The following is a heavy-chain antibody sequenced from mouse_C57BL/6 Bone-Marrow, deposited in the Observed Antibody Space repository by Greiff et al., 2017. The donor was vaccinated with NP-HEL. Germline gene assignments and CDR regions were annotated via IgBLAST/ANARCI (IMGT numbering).Heavy chain of an antibody. CDR2: ISNLADRI. Sequence: EVKLVESGGGLVQPGGSLKLSCAASGFTFSDYGMAWVRQAPRKGPAWVAFISNLADRIYYADTVTGRLTISRENAKNTLYLEMSSLRSEDTAMYYCARRTAQMHYYAMDYWGQGTSVTVSS. CDR3: ARRTAQMHYYAMDY. D-gene: IGHD3-2*02. CDR1: GFTFSDYG. J-gene: IGHJ4*01. V-gene: IGHV5-15*01.